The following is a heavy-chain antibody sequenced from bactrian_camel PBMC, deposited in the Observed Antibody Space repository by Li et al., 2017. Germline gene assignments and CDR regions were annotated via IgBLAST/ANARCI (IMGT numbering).Heavy chain of an antibody. V-gene: IGHV3S1*01. CDR2: VTTGGGNT. CDR1: LDAGETYC. D-gene: IGHD4*01. J-gene: IGHJ4*01. Sequence: HVQLVESGGGSVQAGESLRLACTGSLDAGETYCLAWFRQAPGEVREGVAGVTTGGGNTFYSDSVKGRFTIAQDNDKGTLTLQMNDLKPEDTGMYYCAAARSRTWSCFEFNDYGQGTQVTVS.